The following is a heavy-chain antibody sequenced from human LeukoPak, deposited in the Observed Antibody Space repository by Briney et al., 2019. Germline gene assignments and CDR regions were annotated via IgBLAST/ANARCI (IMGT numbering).Heavy chain of an antibody. CDR2: IYHSGST. V-gene: IGHV4-30-2*01. D-gene: IGHD3-10*01. CDR3: ARGGTMVRGGSPPKPYYFDY. CDR1: GGSISSGGYS. J-gene: IGHJ4*02. Sequence: PSQTLSLTCAVSGGSISSGGYSWSWIRQPPGKGLEWIGCIYHSGSTYYNPSLKSRVTISVDRSKNQFSLKLSSVTAADTAVYYCARGGTMVRGGSPPKPYYFDYWGQGTLVTVSS.